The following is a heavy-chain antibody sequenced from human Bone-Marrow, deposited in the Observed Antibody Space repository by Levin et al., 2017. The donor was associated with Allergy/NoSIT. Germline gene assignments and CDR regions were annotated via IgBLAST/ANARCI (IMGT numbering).Heavy chain of an antibody. CDR1: GFSLSSHW. J-gene: IGHJ4*02. Sequence: RAGGSLRLSCSASGFSLSSHWMHWVRQAPGKGLVTVSRSDGLSIVYADSVKGRFTISRDNAKNTLYLQMNSLRAEDTAVYYCARGISSGSYYGTDYWGQGALVTVSS. D-gene: IGHD1-26*01. CDR2: SDGLSI. V-gene: IGHV3-74*01. CDR3: ARGISSGSYYGTDY.